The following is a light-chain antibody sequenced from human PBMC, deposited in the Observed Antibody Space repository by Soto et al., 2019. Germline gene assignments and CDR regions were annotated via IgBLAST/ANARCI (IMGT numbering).Light chain of an antibody. J-gene: IGKJ4*01. Sequence: EVVLTQSPATLSSAPGESVTLSCRASQSINTYLAWYQQKPGQAPRLLIYDASYRAAGIPSTFSGSGSGTDFTLTISSLEPADFVISHCQQRSNCPLTFGGGTKVEI. CDR3: QQRSNCPLT. CDR1: QSINTY. V-gene: IGKV3-11*01. CDR2: DAS.